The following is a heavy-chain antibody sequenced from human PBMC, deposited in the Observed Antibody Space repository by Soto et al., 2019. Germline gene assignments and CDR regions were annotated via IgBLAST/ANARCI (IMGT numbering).Heavy chain of an antibody. D-gene: IGHD3-10*01. CDR2: IYYSGGT. V-gene: IGHV4-31*01. J-gene: IGHJ5*02. CDR1: GGSISNSANH. CDR3: AKGVRGVPNWFDP. Sequence: QVQLQESGPGLVRPSQTLSLSCTVSGGSISNSANHWSWIRQHPGEGLEWIGYIYYSGGTYYSPALKGLVTMSIDASKNQFSLKLSSVTAADPAVYYCAKGVRGVPNWFDPWGQGTLVTVSS.